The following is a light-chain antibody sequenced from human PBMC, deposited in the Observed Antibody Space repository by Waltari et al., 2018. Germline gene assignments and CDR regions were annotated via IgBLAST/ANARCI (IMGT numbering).Light chain of an antibody. CDR1: QNVNYY. CDR2: GAS. J-gene: IGKJ1*01. CDR3: QQYNEWPRT. V-gene: IGKV3-15*01. Sequence: EVVLTQSPATLSVSPGERATLSCRASQNVNYYLAWYQQQDAQAPRLLLYGASTRATGIPDRFSGSGSGTEFTLSISSLQSEDFAIYYCQQYNEWPRTFGQGTRVEI.